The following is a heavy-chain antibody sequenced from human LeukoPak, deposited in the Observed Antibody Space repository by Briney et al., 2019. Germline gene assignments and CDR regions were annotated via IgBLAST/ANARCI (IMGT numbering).Heavy chain of an antibody. J-gene: IGHJ4*02. Sequence: PGGSLRLSCAASGFTFSSYGMHWVRQAPGKGLEWVAIIWYDGSNNFYADSVKGRFTIPRDNSKNTLYLQMNSLRAEDTALYYCAREYSSGWFLGYWGQGTLVTVSS. V-gene: IGHV3-33*01. D-gene: IGHD6-19*01. CDR1: GFTFSSYG. CDR3: AREYSSGWFLGY. CDR2: IWYDGSNN.